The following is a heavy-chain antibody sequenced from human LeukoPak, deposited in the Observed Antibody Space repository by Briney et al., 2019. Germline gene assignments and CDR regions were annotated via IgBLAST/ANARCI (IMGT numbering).Heavy chain of an antibody. CDR2: ISYDGSNK. Sequence: GGSLRLSCAASGFTFSSHAMHWVRQAPGKGLEWVAVISYDGSNKYYADSVKGRFTISRDNSKNTLYLQMNSLRAEDTAVYYCARKYCSGGSCYVNWFDPWGQGTLVTVSS. V-gene: IGHV3-30-3*01. D-gene: IGHD2-15*01. CDR1: GFTFSSHA. J-gene: IGHJ5*02. CDR3: ARKYCSGGSCYVNWFDP.